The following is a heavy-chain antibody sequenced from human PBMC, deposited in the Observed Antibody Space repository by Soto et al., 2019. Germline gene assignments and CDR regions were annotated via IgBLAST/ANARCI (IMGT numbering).Heavy chain of an antibody. CDR2: ISGSGTSA. CDR1: GFTFSIYA. J-gene: IGHJ3*02. CDR3: AKMSDGWYGAFHI. Sequence: PWGSLRLSCAASGFTFSIYAMAWVRQAPGKGLKWVSTISGSGTSAYYADAVQGRFTFSRDNSKNTLYLQMNSLRAEDTAVYYCAKMSDGWYGAFHIWGQGTMVTVS. D-gene: IGHD6-19*01. V-gene: IGHV3-23*01.